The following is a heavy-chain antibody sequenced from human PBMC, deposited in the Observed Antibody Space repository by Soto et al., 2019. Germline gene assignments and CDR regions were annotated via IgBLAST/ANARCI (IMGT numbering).Heavy chain of an antibody. CDR2: INPNSGGT. CDR3: AKSMITFGGVIHGMDV. Sequence: GASVKVSCKASGYTFTGYYMHWVRQAPGQGLEWMGWINPNSGGTNYAKKFQGRVTMTRDTSISTAYMELSRLRSDDTAVYYCAKSMITFGGVIHGMDVWGQGTTVTVSS. CDR1: GYTFTGYY. J-gene: IGHJ6*02. D-gene: IGHD3-16*02. V-gene: IGHV1-2*02.